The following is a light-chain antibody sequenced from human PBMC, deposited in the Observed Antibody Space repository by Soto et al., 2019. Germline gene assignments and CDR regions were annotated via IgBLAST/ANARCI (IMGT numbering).Light chain of an antibody. V-gene: IGLV2-14*01. CDR2: EVS. J-gene: IGLJ3*02. CDR1: NSDIGLYNY. Sequence: QAVVTQPASVSGSPGQSIAISCTGTNSDIGLYNYVSWYQQHPGKAPKLIIYEVSNRPSGVSNRFSGSKSGNTASLTISGLQPDDEADFYCSSFTTSLTLVFGGGTQLTVL. CDR3: SSFTTSLTLV.